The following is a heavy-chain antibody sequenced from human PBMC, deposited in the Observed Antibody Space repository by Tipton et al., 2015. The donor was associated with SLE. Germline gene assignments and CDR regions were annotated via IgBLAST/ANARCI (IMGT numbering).Heavy chain of an antibody. Sequence: SLRLSCAASGFTFSSYWMSWVRQAPGKGLEWVANIKQDGSEKYYVDSVKGRFTISRDNAENSLYLQMNSLRAEDTAVYYCARDSLIAVAGAYYYGMDVWGQGTTVTVSS. J-gene: IGHJ6*02. CDR3: ARDSLIAVAGAYYYGMDV. CDR1: GFTFSSYW. V-gene: IGHV3-7*03. D-gene: IGHD6-19*01. CDR2: IKQDGSEK.